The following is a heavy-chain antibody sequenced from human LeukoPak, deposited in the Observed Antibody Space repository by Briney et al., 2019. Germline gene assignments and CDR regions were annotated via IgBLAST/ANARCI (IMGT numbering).Heavy chain of an antibody. D-gene: IGHD6-13*01. CDR2: INSDGSST. V-gene: IGHV3-74*01. Sequence: GGSLRLSCAASGFTFSSYWMHWVRQAPGKGLVWVSRINSDGSSTSYADSVKGRFTISRDNAKNTLYLQMNSLRAEDTAVYYCARDLLAAAGHTYYYYYYGMDVWGQGTTVTVSS. J-gene: IGHJ6*02. CDR3: ARDLLAAAGHTYYYYYYGMDV. CDR1: GFTFSSYW.